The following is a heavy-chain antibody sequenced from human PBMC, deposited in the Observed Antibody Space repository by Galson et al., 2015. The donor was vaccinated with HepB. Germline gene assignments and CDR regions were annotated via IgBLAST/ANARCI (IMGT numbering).Heavy chain of an antibody. Sequence: CLRQAPGKGLEWVAVIWYDGSNKYYADSVKGRFTISRDNSKNTLYLQMNSLRAEDTAVYYCARGPYSSGWSFDYWGQGTLVTVSS. CDR2: IWYDGSNK. CDR3: ARGPYSSGWSFDY. J-gene: IGHJ4*02. V-gene: IGHV3-33*01. D-gene: IGHD6-19*01.